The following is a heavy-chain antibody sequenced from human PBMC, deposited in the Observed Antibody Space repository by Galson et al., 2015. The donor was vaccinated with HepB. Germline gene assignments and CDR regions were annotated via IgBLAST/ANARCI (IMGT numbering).Heavy chain of an antibody. CDR2: ISAYNGNT. D-gene: IGHD3-10*01. CDR1: GYTFTSYG. V-gene: IGHV1-18*01. J-gene: IGHJ6*03. CDR3: AREAPRRGYYMDV. Sequence: SVKVSCKASGYTFTSYGISWVRQAPGRGLEWMGWISAYNGNTNYAQKLQGRVTMTTDTSTSTAYMELRSLRSDDTAVYYCAREAPRRGYYMDVWGKGTTVTVSS.